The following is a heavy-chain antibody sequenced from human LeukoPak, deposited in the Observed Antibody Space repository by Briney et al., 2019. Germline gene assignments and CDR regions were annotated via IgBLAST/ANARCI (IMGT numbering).Heavy chain of an antibody. CDR1: GGSFSGYY. D-gene: IGHD3-16*01. J-gene: IGHJ4*02. CDR3: ARRRGSYVDY. CDR2: IYYSGST. Sequence: PSETLSLTCTSYGGSFSGYYGSWIRQPPGKGLEWIGYIYYSGSTNYNPSLESRVTISVDTSKNQFSLKLSSVTAADTAVYYCARRRGSYVDYWGQGTLVTVSS. V-gene: IGHV4-59*08.